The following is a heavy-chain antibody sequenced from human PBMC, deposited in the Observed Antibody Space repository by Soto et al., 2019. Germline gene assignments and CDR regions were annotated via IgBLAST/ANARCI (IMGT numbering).Heavy chain of an antibody. CDR3: ARGHSGWYYLGDN. V-gene: IGHV1-3*01. J-gene: IGHJ4*02. CDR2: ITPGNGNT. Sequence: QVHLVQSGAEVKKPGASVKISCRASGYTVTDYAIFWVRQAPGQSLEWMGWITPGNGNTRVSQRFQGRVTITRDTSASTAYIELGSLRSEDTAVYYCARGHSGWYYLGDNWGQGTLVTVSS. CDR1: GYTVTDYA. D-gene: IGHD6-19*01.